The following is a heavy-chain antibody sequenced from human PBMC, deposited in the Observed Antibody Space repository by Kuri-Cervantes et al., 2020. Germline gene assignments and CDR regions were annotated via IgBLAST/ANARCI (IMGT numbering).Heavy chain of an antibody. J-gene: IGHJ4*02. Sequence: GESLKISCAASGFTFNDYYMGWIRQAPGKGLEWVSYISNSGSTTYYADSVKGRFTISRDNAKNSLYLQMNSPRAEDTAVYYCARGMGRYGSGSYVFDYWGQGTLVTVSS. D-gene: IGHD3-10*01. CDR2: ISNSGSTT. V-gene: IGHV3-11*01. CDR3: ARGMGRYGSGSYVFDY. CDR1: GFTFNDYY.